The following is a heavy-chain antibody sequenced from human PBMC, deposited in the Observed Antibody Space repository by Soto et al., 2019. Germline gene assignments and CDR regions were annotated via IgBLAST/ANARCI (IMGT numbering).Heavy chain of an antibody. D-gene: IGHD6-19*01. Sequence: SQTLSLTCTVSGGSISRYYRSWIRQPPGKGLEWIGYFYYSGSTNYNPSLKSRVTISVDTSKNQFSLKLSSVTAADTAVYYCATGGWKLFDYWGQGTLVTVS. J-gene: IGHJ4*02. V-gene: IGHV4-59*01. CDR2: FYYSGST. CDR1: GGSISRYY. CDR3: ATGGWKLFDY.